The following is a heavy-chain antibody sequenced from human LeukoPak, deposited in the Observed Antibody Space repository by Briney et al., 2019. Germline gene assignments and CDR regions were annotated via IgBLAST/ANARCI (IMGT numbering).Heavy chain of an antibody. CDR2: INHSGST. CDR3: ARGRDTAMVDAFDI. Sequence: SETLSLTCAVYGGSFSGYYWSWIRQPPGKGLEWIGEINHSGSTNYNPSLKSRVTISVDTSKNQFSLKLSSVTAADTAVYYCARGRDTAMVDAFDIWGQGTMVTVSS. J-gene: IGHJ3*02. V-gene: IGHV4-34*01. D-gene: IGHD5-18*01. CDR1: GGSFSGYY.